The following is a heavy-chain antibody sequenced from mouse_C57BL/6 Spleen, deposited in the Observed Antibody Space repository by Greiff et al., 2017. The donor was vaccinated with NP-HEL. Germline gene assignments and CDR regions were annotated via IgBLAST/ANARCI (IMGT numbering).Heavy chain of an antibody. Sequence: EVQLVESGGGLVKPGGSLKLSCAASGFTFSDYGMHWVRQAPEKGLEWVAYISSGSSTIYYADTVKGRSTITRDNAKNTLFLQMTSLRSEDTAMYYCAKTIYCGYDVDYYYAMDYWGQGTSVTVSS. D-gene: IGHD2-2*01. V-gene: IGHV5-17*01. CDR3: AKTIYCGYDVDYYYAMDY. J-gene: IGHJ4*01. CDR1: GFTFSDYG. CDR2: ISSGSSTI.